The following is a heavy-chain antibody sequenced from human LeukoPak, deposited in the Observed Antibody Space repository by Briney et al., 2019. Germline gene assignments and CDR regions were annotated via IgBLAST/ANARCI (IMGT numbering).Heavy chain of an antibody. CDR1: GYTFTGYY. J-gene: IGHJ4*02. CDR3: ARGGDRTNFDY. V-gene: IGHV1-2*02. CDR2: INPNSSDT. Sequence: ASVKVSCKASGYTFTGYYIHWGRQAPGQGLEWMGWINPNSSDTNYAQKFQGRVTMTRETSISTAYMELSRLRSDDPAVYYCARGGDRTNFDYWGQGTLVTVSS. D-gene: IGHD3-3*01.